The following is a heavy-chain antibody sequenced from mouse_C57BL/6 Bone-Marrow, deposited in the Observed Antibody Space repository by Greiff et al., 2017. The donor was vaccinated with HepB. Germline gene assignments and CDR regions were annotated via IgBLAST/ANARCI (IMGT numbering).Heavy chain of an antibody. CDR3: ARDYGSFYAMDY. D-gene: IGHD1-1*01. CDR1: GYTFTDYY. J-gene: IGHJ4*01. Sequence: EVMLQQSGPVLVKPGASVKMSCKASGYTFTDYYMNWVKQSHGKSLEWIGVINPYNGGTSYNQKFKGKATLTVDKSSSTAYMELNSLTSEDSAVYYCARDYGSFYAMDYWGQGTSVTVSS. CDR2: INPYNGGT. V-gene: IGHV1-19*01.